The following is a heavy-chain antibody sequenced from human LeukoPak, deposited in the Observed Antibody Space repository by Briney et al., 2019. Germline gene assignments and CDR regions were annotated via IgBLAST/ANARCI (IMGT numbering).Heavy chain of an antibody. V-gene: IGHV3-7*01. J-gene: IGHJ6*03. D-gene: IGHD4-17*01. CDR3: ARARFETTVTTLVRKKDYYYYNMDV. CDR2: IKQGGSEK. Sequence: GGSLRLSCAASAFTFSSYGMHWVRQAPGKGLEWVANIKQGGSEKYYVDSVKGRFTISRDNAKNSLYLQMNSLRAEDTAVYYCARARFETTVTTLVRKKDYYYYNMDVWGKGTTVTVSS. CDR1: AFTFSSYG.